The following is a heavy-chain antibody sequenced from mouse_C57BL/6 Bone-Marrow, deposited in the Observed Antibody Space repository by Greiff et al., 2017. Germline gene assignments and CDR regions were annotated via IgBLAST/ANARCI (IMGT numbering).Heavy chain of an antibody. J-gene: IGHJ4*01. CDR2: INPGSGGT. CDR1: GYAFTNYL. Sequence: QVQLKQSGAELVRPGTSVKVSCKASGYAFTNYLIEWVKQRPGQGLEWIGVINPGSGGTNYNEKFKGKATMTAEKYSSTSYLQLSSLTYEDSAVYFCARPPIYYDYDHYAMDYWGQGTSVTVSS. V-gene: IGHV1-54*01. D-gene: IGHD2-4*01. CDR3: ARPPIYYDYDHYAMDY.